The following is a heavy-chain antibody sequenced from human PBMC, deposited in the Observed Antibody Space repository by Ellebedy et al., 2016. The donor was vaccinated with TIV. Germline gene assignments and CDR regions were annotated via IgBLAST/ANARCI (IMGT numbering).Heavy chain of an antibody. V-gene: IGHV4-4*07. Sequence: GSLRLSXTVSGGSISSYYWSWIRQPAGKGLEWIERIYTSGSTNYNPSLKSRVTMSVDTSKNQFSLKLSSVTAADTAVYYCARGSGSDSGLYFDYWGQGTLVTVSS. D-gene: IGHD5-12*01. J-gene: IGHJ4*02. CDR2: IYTSGST. CDR1: GGSISSYY. CDR3: ARGSGSDSGLYFDY.